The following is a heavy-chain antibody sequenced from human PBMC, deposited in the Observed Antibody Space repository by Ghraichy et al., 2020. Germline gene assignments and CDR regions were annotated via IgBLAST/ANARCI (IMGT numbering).Heavy chain of an antibody. CDR2: ISSSSSYI. J-gene: IGHJ4*02. Sequence: LSLTCAASGFTFSSYSMNWVRQAPGKGLEWVSSISSSSSYIYYADSVKGRFTISRDNAKNSLYLQMNSLRAEDTAVYYCARVRYSGYDFDYWGQGTLVTVSS. CDR3: ARVRYSGYDFDY. CDR1: GFTFSSYS. D-gene: IGHD5-12*01. V-gene: IGHV3-21*01.